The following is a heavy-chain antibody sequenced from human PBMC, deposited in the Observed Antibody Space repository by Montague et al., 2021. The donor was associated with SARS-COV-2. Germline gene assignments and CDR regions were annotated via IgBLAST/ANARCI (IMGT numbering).Heavy chain of an antibody. CDR3: RVGNYYDSISDY. Sequence: SLRLSCSASGFTFSSYAMSWVRQAPGKGLEWVSAISGSGGRTYYADSVKGRFTISRDNSKNTLYLQMNSLRAEDTAVYYCRVGNYYDSISDYWGQGTLVTVSS. CDR2: ISGSGGRT. J-gene: IGHJ4*02. CDR1: GFTFSSYA. V-gene: IGHV3-23*01. D-gene: IGHD3-22*01.